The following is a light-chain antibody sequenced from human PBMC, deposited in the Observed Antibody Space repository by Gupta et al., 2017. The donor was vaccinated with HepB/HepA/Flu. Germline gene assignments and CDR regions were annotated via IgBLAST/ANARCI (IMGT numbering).Light chain of an antibody. V-gene: IGKV3-20*01. CDR3: HHYGSSSWT. CDR1: QSVSSSY. CDR2: GAS. J-gene: IGKJ1*01. Sequence: EIVLTQSPGTLSLSPGERATLSCRASQSVSSSYLAWYQQKPGQAPRLLIYGASSRATGIPDRFSVSGSGTDFTLTISRLEPEDFAVYYCHHYGSSSWTFGQGTKVEIK.